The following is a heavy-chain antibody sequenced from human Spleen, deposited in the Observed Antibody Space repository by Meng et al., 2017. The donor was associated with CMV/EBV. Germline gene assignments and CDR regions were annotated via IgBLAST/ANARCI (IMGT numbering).Heavy chain of an antibody. V-gene: IGHV1-2*02. D-gene: IGHD6-19*01. CDR1: GYTFTAYF. Sequence: ASVQVSCKAAGYTFTAYFIHWVRQAPGQGLEWMGWINPNNGGTNYTQKFQGRVTMTRDTSIATAYMEVSRLRSDDTAVYYCATIAVAGPFDYWGQGTLVTVSS. CDR2: INPNNGGT. CDR3: ATIAVAGPFDY. J-gene: IGHJ4*02.